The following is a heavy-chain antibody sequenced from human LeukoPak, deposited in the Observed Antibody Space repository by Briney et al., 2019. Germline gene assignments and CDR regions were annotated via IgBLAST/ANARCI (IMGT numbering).Heavy chain of an antibody. CDR1: GFTFISYW. CDR3: ARSRYDDY. CDR2: IKEDGSEK. Sequence: GGSLRLSCAASGFTFISYWMNWVRQAPGKGLEWVANIKEDGSEKNYVDSVKGRFTISIDNAKNSLYLQMDGLRVEDTAVYYCARSRYDDYWGQGTLVTVSS. D-gene: IGHD2-15*01. V-gene: IGHV3-7*01. J-gene: IGHJ4*02.